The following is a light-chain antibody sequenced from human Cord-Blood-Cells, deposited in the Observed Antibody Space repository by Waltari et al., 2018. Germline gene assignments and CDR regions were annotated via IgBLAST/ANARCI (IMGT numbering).Light chain of an antibody. J-gene: IGLJ3*02. CDR1: SGHSSYA. Sequence: QLVLTQSPSASASLGASVKLTCTLSSGHSSYAIAWHQQQPEKCPRDLLKRNIDGSHSKGDWIPARFSGSSSGAERYLTISSLQSEDEADYYCQTWGTGPWVFGGGTKLTVL. CDR2: RNIDGSH. CDR3: QTWGTGPWV. V-gene: IGLV4-69*01.